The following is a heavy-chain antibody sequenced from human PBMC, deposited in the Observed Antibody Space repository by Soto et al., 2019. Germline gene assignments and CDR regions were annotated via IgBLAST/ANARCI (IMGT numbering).Heavy chain of an antibody. CDR1: GGSISSGDYY. D-gene: IGHD3-22*01. J-gene: IGHJ6*02. CDR3: AXGYYDSSGYYYYYGMDV. V-gene: IGHV4-30-4*01. CDR2: IYYSGST. Sequence: SETLSLTCTVSGGSISSGDYYWSWIRQPPGKGLEWIGYIYYSGSTYYNPSLKSRVTISVDTSKNQFSLKLSSVTAADTAVYYCAXGYYDSSGYYYYYGMDVWGQGTTVTVSS.